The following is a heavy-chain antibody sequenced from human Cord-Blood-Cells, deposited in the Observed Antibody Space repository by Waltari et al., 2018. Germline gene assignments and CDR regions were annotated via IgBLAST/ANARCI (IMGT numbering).Heavy chain of an antibody. CDR2: INHSGST. Sequence: QVQLQQWGAGLLKPSETLSLTCAVYGGSFSGYYWSWLRPPLGKGLEWIGEINHSGSTNYNPSLKSRVTISVDTSKNQFSLKLSSVTAADTAVYYCARGRGNDSSGYYYVDYWGQGTLVTVSS. CDR3: ARGRGNDSSGYYYVDY. D-gene: IGHD3-22*01. V-gene: IGHV4-34*01. J-gene: IGHJ4*02. CDR1: GGSFSGYY.